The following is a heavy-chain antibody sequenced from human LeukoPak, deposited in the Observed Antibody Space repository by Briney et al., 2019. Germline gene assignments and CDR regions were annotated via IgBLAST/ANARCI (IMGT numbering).Heavy chain of an antibody. D-gene: IGHD6-19*01. Sequence: QPGGSLILSCAASGFTVSSNYMSWVRQAPGKGLEWVSVIYSGGSTYYADSVKGRFTISRDNPKNTLYLQMNSLRAEDTAVYYCARVNKQWLKGVGWFDPWGQGTLVTVSS. CDR3: ARVNKQWLKGVGWFDP. J-gene: IGHJ5*02. V-gene: IGHV3-53*01. CDR1: GFTVSSNY. CDR2: IYSGGST.